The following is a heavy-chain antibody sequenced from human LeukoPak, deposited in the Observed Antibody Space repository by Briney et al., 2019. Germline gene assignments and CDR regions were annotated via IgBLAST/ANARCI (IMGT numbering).Heavy chain of an antibody. CDR3: ARGRRGLRYCSSTSCQGYFDY. CDR2: INHSGST. D-gene: IGHD2-2*01. Sequence: PSETLSLTCAVYGGSFSGYYWSWIRQPPRKGLEWIGEINHSGSTNYNPSLKSRVTISVDTSKNQFSLKLSSVTAADTAVYYCARGRRGLRYCSSTSCQGYFDYWGQGTLVTVSS. V-gene: IGHV4-34*01. CDR1: GGSFSGYY. J-gene: IGHJ4*02.